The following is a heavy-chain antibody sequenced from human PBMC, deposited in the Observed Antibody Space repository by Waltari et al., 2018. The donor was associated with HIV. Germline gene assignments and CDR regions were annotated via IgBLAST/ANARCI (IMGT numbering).Heavy chain of an antibody. D-gene: IGHD4-17*01. Sequence: EVQLVESGGGLVQPGGSLRLSCPASGCTFSRSWMHWVRQSPGKGLVWVSRINSEGSNTDYADSVSGRITISRDNAKNTLYLEMNSLRAEDTAVYYCARGLSLGDRYRIDYFHYWGQGALVTVSS. CDR3: ARGLSLGDRYRIDYFHY. V-gene: IGHV3-74*01. CDR2: INSEGSNT. J-gene: IGHJ4*02. CDR1: GCTFSRSW.